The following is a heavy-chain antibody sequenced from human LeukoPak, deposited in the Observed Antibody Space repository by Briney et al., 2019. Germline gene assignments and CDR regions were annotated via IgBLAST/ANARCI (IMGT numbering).Heavy chain of an antibody. CDR3: ARVSADCTNGVCYFDY. V-gene: IGHV3-11*04. D-gene: IGHD2-8*01. CDR1: GFTFSDYY. CDR2: ISSSGSTI. Sequence: GGSLRLSCAASGFTFSDYYMSWIRQAPGKGLEWVSYISSSGSTIYYADSVKGRFTISRDNAKNSLYLQMNSLRAEDTAVYYCARVSADCTNGVCYFDYWGQGTLVTVSS. J-gene: IGHJ4*02.